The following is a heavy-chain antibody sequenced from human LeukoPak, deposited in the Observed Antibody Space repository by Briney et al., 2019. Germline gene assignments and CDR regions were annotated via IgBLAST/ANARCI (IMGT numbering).Heavy chain of an antibody. J-gene: IGHJ3*02. V-gene: IGHV1-69*05. Sequence: GASVKVSCKASGGTFSSYAISWVRQGPGQGLELMGMIIPIFGTSNYAHKFQGRGRITTYEATSTAYMELIRLMSEDTAVYYCARTRGLVLRYFDWPAPDAFDIWGQGTMVTVSS. CDR1: GGTFSSYA. D-gene: IGHD3-9*01. CDR3: ARTRGLVLRYFDWPAPDAFDI. CDR2: IIPIFGTS.